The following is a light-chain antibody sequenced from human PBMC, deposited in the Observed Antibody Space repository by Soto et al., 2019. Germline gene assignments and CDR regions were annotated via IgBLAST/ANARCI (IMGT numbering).Light chain of an antibody. CDR3: QQSYSTPQVT. J-gene: IGKJ4*01. V-gene: IGKV1-39*01. CDR2: DAT. Sequence: DVQMTQSPSSVSASVGDRVTITCQASHDISNYLHWYQQKPGEAPKLLIYDATTLETGVPLRFSGSGSGTDFTLTISSLQPEDFATYYCQQSYSTPQVTFGGGTKVDIK. CDR1: HDISNY.